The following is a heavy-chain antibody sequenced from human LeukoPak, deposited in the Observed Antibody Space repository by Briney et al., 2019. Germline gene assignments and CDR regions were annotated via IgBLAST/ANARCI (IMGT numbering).Heavy chain of an antibody. CDR2: ISAYNGNT. J-gene: IGHJ6*03. CDR3: ARLYYDILTGYPPYYYYYMDV. CDR1: GYTFTSYG. V-gene: IGHV1-18*01. Sequence: GASVKVSCKASGYTFTSYGISWVRQAPGQGLEWMGRISAYNGNTNYAQKLQGRVTMTTDTSTSTAYMELRSLRSDDTAVYYCARLYYDILTGYPPYYYYYMDVWGKGTTVTISS. D-gene: IGHD3-9*01.